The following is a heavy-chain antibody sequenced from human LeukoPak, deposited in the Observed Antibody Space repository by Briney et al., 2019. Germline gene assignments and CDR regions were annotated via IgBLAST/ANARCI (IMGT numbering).Heavy chain of an antibody. V-gene: IGHV3-30-3*01. J-gene: IGHJ1*01. D-gene: IGHD6-25*01. CDR2: ISYDGSNK. CDR1: GFTFSSYA. Sequence: PGRSLRLSCAASGFTFSSYAMHWVRQAPGKGLEWVAVISYDGSNKYYADSVKGRFTISRDNSKNTLDLQMDSLRADDTAVYYCAKEPTSYTSGWYFQNWGHGALVTVSS. CDR3: AKEPTSYTSGWYFQN.